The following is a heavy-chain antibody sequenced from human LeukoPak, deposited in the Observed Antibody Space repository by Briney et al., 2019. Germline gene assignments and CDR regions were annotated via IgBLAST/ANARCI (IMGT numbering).Heavy chain of an antibody. CDR3: ASLSLRSYSYGYPRKVDY. J-gene: IGHJ4*02. V-gene: IGHV4-39*07. D-gene: IGHD5-18*01. CDR1: GGSISSSSYY. CDR2: INHSGST. Sequence: PSETLSLTCTVSGGSISSSSYYWSWIRQPPGKGLEWIGEINHSGSTNYNPSLKSRVTISVDTSKSQFSLKLSSVTAADTAVYYCASLSLRSYSYGYPRKVDYWGQGTLVTVSS.